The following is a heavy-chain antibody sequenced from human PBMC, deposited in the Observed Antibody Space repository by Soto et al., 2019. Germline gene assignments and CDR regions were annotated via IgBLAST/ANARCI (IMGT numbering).Heavy chain of an antibody. V-gene: IGHV4-31*03. CDR2: IYYSGST. D-gene: IGHD4-4*01. CDR1: GGSISSGGYY. J-gene: IGHJ5*02. Sequence: QVQLQESGPGLVKPSQTLSLTCTVSGGSISSGGYYWSWIRQHPGKGLEWIGYIYYSGSTYYNPSLKRRVTISVDTSKNQFSLELSSVTAADTAVYYCARGAGGSVISWFDPWGQGTLVTVSS. CDR3: ARGAGGSVISWFDP.